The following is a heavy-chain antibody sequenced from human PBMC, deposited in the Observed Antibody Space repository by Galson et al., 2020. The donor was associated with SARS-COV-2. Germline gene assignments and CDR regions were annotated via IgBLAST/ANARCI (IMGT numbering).Heavy chain of an antibody. CDR2: ISGSGGST. J-gene: IGHJ3*02. CDR1: GFTFSSYA. V-gene: IGHV3-23*01. CDR3: AKDYDGSGIYSDAFDI. Sequence: GESLKISCAASGFTFSSYAMSWVRQAPGKGLEWVSAISGSGGSTYYADSVKGRFTISRDNSKNTLYLQMNSLRAEDTAVYYCAKDYDGSGIYSDAFDIWGQGTMVTVSS. D-gene: IGHD3-10*01.